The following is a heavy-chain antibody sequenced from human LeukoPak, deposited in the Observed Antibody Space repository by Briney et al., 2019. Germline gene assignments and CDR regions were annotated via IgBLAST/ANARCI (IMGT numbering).Heavy chain of an antibody. CDR1: GFTFSNYA. CDR2: ISYDGSNK. V-gene: IGHV3-30-3*01. Sequence: PGGSLILSCAASGFTFSNYAMHWVRQAPGKGLEWVAVISYDGSNKYYSDSVKGRFTISRDNSKNTLYLQMNSLRAEDTAVYYCARDDCSGGTCLGGYWGQGTLVTVSS. J-gene: IGHJ4*02. D-gene: IGHD2-15*01. CDR3: ARDDCSGGTCLGGY.